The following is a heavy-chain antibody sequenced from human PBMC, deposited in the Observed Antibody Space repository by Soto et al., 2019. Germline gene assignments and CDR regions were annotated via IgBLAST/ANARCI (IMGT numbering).Heavy chain of an antibody. CDR1: GFTFSSYG. Sequence: ESGGGVVQPGRSLRLSCAASGFTFSSYGMHWVRQAPGKGLEWVAVISYDGSNKYYADSVKGRFTISRDNSKNTLYLQMNSLRAEDTAVYYCAKDLGYSYGYYYGMDVWGQGTTVTVSS. D-gene: IGHD5-18*01. V-gene: IGHV3-30*18. CDR3: AKDLGYSYGYYYGMDV. J-gene: IGHJ6*02. CDR2: ISYDGSNK.